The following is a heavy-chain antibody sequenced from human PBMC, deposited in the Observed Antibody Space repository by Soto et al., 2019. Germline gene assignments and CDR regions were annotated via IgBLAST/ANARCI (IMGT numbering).Heavy chain of an antibody. Sequence: EVQLVETGGGLIQPGGSLRLSCAASGFTVSSNYMSWVRQAPGKGLEWVSVIYSGGSTYYADSVKGRFTISRDNSKNTLYPQMNSLRAEDTAVYYCARDRGVSPPNYYYYGMDVWGQGTTVTVSS. D-gene: IGHD3-10*01. V-gene: IGHV3-53*02. J-gene: IGHJ6*02. CDR3: ARDRGVSPPNYYYYGMDV. CDR2: IYSGGST. CDR1: GFTVSSNY.